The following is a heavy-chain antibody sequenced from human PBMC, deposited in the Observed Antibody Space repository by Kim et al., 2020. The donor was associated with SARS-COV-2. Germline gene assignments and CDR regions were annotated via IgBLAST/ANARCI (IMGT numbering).Heavy chain of an antibody. V-gene: IGHV4-34*01. J-gene: IGHJ4*02. CDR2: INHSGST. D-gene: IGHD5-12*01. Sequence: SETLSLTCAVYGGSFSGYYWSWIRQPPGKGLEWIGEINHSGSTNYNPSLKSRVTISVDTSKNQFSLKLSSVTAADTAVYYCARGRSGWLQLVDYWGQGTLVTVSS. CDR1: GGSFSGYY. CDR3: ARGRSGWLQLVDY.